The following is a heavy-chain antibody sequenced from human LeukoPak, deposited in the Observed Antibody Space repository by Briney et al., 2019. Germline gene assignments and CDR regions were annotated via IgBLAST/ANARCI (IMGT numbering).Heavy chain of an antibody. D-gene: IGHD3-16*01. CDR1: GYIFTSHY. V-gene: IGHV1-46*03. J-gene: IGHJ4*02. CDR2: VYPGAGTS. CDR3: VREYLGGHFDF. Sequence: ASVKVSCMTSGYIFTSHYIHWVRQAPGQGLEWLGVVYPGAGTSDPAQRFRARVTLSGDTSTSVAHLELGSLTSEDTAMYFCVREYLGGHFDFWGQGTLATVSS.